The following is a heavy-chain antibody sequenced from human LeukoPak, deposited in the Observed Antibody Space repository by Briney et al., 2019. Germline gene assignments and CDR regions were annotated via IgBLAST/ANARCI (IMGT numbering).Heavy chain of an antibody. J-gene: IGHJ6*03. CDR1: GYTFTGYY. CDR3: ARDKVPAYYYYYYMDV. V-gene: IGHV1-2*02. CDR2: INPNSGGT. Sequence: ASVKVSCKASGYTFTGYYMHWVRQAPGQGLEWMGWINPNSGGTNYAQKFQGRVTMTRGTSISTAYMELSRLRSDDTAVYYCARDKVPAYYYYYYMDVWGKGTTVTVSS.